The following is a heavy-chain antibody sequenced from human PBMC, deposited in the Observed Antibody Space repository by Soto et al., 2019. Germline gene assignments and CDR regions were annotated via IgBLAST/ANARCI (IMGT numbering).Heavy chain of an antibody. CDR2: ISSSSSYI. V-gene: IGHV3-21*01. CDR1: GFTFSSYS. J-gene: IGHJ4*02. D-gene: IGHD3-22*01. CDR3: AGVLCYDSSGSSRTLDS. Sequence: GGSLRLSCAASGFTFSSYSMNWVRQAPGKGLEWVSSISSSSSYIYYADSVKGRFTISRDNAKNSLYLQMNSLRAEDTAVYYCAGVLCYDSSGSSRTLDSWGQGTLVTVSA.